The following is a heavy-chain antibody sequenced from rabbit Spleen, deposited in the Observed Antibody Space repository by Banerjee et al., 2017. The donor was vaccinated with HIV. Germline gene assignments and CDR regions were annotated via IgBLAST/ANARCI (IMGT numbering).Heavy chain of an antibody. V-gene: IGHV1S45*01. CDR3: ARDTSSSFSSYGMDL. J-gene: IGHJ6*01. CDR2: IDAGSSSFT. D-gene: IGHD1-1*01. CDR1: GFTISSYYY. Sequence: QEQLEESGGDLVKPGASLTLTCTASGFTISSYYYMCWVRQAPGKGLEWIACIDAGSSSFTYFATWAKGRFTISKPSSTTVTLQMTSLTVADTATYFCARDTSSSFSSYGMDLWGPGTLVTVS.